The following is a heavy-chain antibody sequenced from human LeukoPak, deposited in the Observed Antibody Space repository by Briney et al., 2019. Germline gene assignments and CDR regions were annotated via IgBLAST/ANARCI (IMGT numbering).Heavy chain of an antibody. D-gene: IGHD2-21*02. CDR1: LFTFSSYN. Sequence: PGGSLRLSCAASLFTFSSYNMHWVRQAPGKGLEWVALISYDGRNRYYVDSVKGRFTISRDNSRNTVHLQIDNLRTEDTAVYYCARGSTSTAPGWVYWGHGTPVTVSS. J-gene: IGHJ4*01. CDR3: ARGSTSTAPGWVY. CDR2: ISYDGRNR. V-gene: IGHV3-30*03.